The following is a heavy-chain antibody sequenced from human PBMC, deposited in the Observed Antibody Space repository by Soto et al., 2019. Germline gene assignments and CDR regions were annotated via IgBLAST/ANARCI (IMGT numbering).Heavy chain of an antibody. V-gene: IGHV1-46*01. Sequence: QVQLVQSGAEVKKPGASVKVSCKASGYTFTSYYMHWVRQAPGQGLEWMGIINPSGGSKSYAQKFQGRVTMTRDTSTSTVYMELSSLRSEDTAVYYFARAAYDNLWFDPWGQGTLVTVSS. CDR2: INPSGGSK. CDR3: ARAAYDNLWFDP. CDR1: GYTFTSYY. D-gene: IGHD5-12*01. J-gene: IGHJ5*02.